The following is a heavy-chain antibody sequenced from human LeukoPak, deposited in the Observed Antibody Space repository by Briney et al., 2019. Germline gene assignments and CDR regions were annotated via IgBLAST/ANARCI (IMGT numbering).Heavy chain of an antibody. CDR2: IYYSGST. Sequence: KPSETLSLTCNVSDGSISSYYWSRIRQPPGKGLKWIGYIYYSGSTNYNPSLKSRVTISVDTSKNQFSLKLISVTAADTAVYYCARMGPPLRGVRYYYYMDVWGKGTTVTVSS. V-gene: IGHV4-59*01. J-gene: IGHJ6*03. CDR1: DGSISSYY. CDR3: ARMGPPLRGVRYYYYMDV. D-gene: IGHD3-10*01.